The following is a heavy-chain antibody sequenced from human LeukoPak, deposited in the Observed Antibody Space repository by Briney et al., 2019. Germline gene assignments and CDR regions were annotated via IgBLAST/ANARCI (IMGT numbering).Heavy chain of an antibody. D-gene: IGHD3-3*01. CDR1: GFTFSSYW. Sequence: TGGSLRLSCAASGFTFSSYWMHLVRQAPGKGLVWVSRINSDGSSTSYADSVKGRFTISRDNAKNTLYLQMNSLRAEDTAVYYCARVAYHYDFWSGYDNGNWFDPWGQGTLVTVSS. CDR2: INSDGSST. J-gene: IGHJ5*02. CDR3: ARVAYHYDFWSGYDNGNWFDP. V-gene: IGHV3-74*01.